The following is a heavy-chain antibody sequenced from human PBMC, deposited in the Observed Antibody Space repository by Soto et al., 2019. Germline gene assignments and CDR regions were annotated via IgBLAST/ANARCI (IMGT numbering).Heavy chain of an antibody. V-gene: IGHV4-61*01. CDR2: IYYSGST. CDR1: GGSVSSGSYY. CDR3: ARVKGQGAAVDY. D-gene: IGHD2-15*01. Sequence: PSETLSLTCTVSGGSVSSGSYYWSWIRQPPGKGLEWIGYIYYSGSTNYNPSLKSRVTISVDTSKNQFSLKLSSVTAADTAVYYCARVKGQGAAVDYWGQGTLVTVSS. J-gene: IGHJ4*02.